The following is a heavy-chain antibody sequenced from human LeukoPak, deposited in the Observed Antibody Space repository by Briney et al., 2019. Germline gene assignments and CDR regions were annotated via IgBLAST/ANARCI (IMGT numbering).Heavy chain of an antibody. D-gene: IGHD3-22*01. CDR2: IREDGRDK. Sequence: GGSLRLSCAATGFTFSNYWMTWVRQAPGKGLEWVANIREDGRDKHYEDSVKGRFTISRDNAKSSLYLQMNSLRAEDTAVYYCASDQDVKILLGVIAYDAFDIWGQGTMVTVSS. J-gene: IGHJ3*02. V-gene: IGHV3-7*01. CDR3: ASDQDVKILLGVIAYDAFDI. CDR1: GFTFSNYW.